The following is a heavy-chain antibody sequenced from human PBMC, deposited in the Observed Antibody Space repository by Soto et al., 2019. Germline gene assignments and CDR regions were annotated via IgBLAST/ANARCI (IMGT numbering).Heavy chain of an antibody. J-gene: IGHJ4*02. V-gene: IGHV6-1*01. CDR3: ARGEQYTGRIFHX. Sequence: SQTLSLNCAITGDSVSSNSAGWSWVRQSPSIGLECLGRTYYRSKWYYYYAVSVRGRITINPDTSKKQYSLPLKSVTPEDTAVYFCARGEQYTGRIFHXWGQVTLLTVS. CDR2: TYYRSKWYY. CDR1: GDSVSSNSAG. D-gene: IGHD1-26*01.